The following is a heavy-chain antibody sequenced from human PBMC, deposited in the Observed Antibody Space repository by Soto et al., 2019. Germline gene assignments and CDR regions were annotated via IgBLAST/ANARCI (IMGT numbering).Heavy chain of an antibody. V-gene: IGHV1-69*04. J-gene: IGHJ6*03. CDR2: IIPILGIA. D-gene: IGHD3-9*01. Sequence: GASVKVSCKASGGTFSSYTISWVRQAPGRGLEWMGRIIPILGIANYAQKFQGRVTITADKSTSTAYMELSSLRSEDTAVYYCAREFRYRIKRYFDWLLGYYYYMDVWGKGTTVTVS. CDR1: GGTFSSYT. CDR3: AREFRYRIKRYFDWLLGYYYYMDV.